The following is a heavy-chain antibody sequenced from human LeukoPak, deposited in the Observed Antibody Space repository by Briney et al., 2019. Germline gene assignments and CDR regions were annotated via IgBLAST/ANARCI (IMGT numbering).Heavy chain of an antibody. CDR1: GFTFSSYS. J-gene: IGHJ4*02. D-gene: IGHD2-15*01. V-gene: IGHV3-21*04. Sequence: GGSLRLSCAASGFTFSSYSMNWVRQAPGKGLEWVSSISSSSSYIYYADSVKGRFTISRDNAKNSLYLQMNSLRAEDTAVYYCAKEDGYCSGGSCYFDYWGQGTLVTVSS. CDR2: ISSSSSYI. CDR3: AKEDGYCSGGSCYFDY.